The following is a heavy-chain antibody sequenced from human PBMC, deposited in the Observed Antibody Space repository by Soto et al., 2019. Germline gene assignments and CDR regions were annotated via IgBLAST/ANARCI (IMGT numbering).Heavy chain of an antibody. Sequence: SETLSLTCAVYGGSLSGNFWGWIRQPPGKGLEWIGEVKQSGSTNYNPSLKSRVTISVDTSRSQISLKVSSVTAADTAVYYCARSPQRITMDRGLLGSWFDSWAQGIPVTVSS. CDR1: GGSLSGNF. D-gene: IGHD3-10*01. V-gene: IGHV4-34*01. CDR3: ARSPQRITMDRGLLGSWFDS. J-gene: IGHJ5*01. CDR2: VKQSGST.